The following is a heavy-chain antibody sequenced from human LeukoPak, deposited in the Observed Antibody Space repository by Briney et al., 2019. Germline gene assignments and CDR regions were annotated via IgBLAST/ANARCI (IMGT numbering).Heavy chain of an antibody. D-gene: IGHD4-17*01. CDR2: ISSRSTSI. V-gene: IGHV3-48*02. CDR3: ARAKDGDDHPGDY. J-gene: IGHJ4*02. CDR1: GFTFSSYS. Sequence: TGGSLRLSCAASGFTFSSYSMNWVRQAPGKGLEWVSYISSRSTSIYYANSVRGRFTISRDNAKNSLYLQMNSLRDEDTAVYSCARAKDGDDHPGDYWGQGILVTVSS.